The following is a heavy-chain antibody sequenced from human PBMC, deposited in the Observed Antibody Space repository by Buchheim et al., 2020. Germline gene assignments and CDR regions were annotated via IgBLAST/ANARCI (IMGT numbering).Heavy chain of an antibody. D-gene: IGHD4-17*01. CDR2: IYYSGTT. J-gene: IGHJ4*02. Sequence: QLQLQESGPGLVKPSETLSLTCTVSGGSISSSSYNWGWIRQPPGKGLEGIGSIYYSGTTYYNPSLKRRVTVSVDASTNQFSLKLSSVTAADTAVYYCVRLDYGRIDCWGQGTL. V-gene: IGHV4-39*01. CDR1: GGSISSSSYN. CDR3: VRLDYGRIDC.